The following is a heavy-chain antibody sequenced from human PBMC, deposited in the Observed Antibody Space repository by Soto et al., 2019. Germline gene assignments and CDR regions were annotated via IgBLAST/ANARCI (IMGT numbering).Heavy chain of an antibody. J-gene: IGHJ4*02. D-gene: IGHD2-21*01. CDR3: ATMLVDDHYFDY. CDR2: IYPGDSDT. CDR1: GYNFNTYW. Sequence: PGESLKISCKCSGYNFNTYWIGWVRQMPGKGLEWMGIIYPGDSDTRYSPSFQGQVTTSADKSTATESLQWSSLKASDTAIYYCATMLVDDHYFDYWGQGTLVTVYS. V-gene: IGHV5-51*01.